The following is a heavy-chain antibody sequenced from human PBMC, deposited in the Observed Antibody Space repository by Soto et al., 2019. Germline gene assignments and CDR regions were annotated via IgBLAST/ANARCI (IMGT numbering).Heavy chain of an antibody. Sequence: SETLSLTCIVSGGSVGSGAYYWSWIRQRPGNALEWIGYIQYSGETNYNASLKSRVTILVDMSRNRFSLKLTSLNAADTAFYYCARHDYSDRAFDLWGQGTMVTVSS. V-gene: IGHV4-61*08. CDR2: IQYSGET. J-gene: IGHJ3*01. CDR1: GGSVGSGAYY. CDR3: ARHDYSDRAFDL. D-gene: IGHD3-22*01.